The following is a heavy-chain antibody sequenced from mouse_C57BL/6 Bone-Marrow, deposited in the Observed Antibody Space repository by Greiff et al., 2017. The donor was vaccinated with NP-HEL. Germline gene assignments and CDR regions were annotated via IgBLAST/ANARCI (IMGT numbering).Heavy chain of an antibody. CDR2: FYPGSGSI. J-gene: IGHJ2*01. CDR1: GYTFTEYT. Sequence: QVQLQQSGAELVKPGASVKLSCKASGYTFTEYTIHWVKQRSAQGLEWIGWFYPGSGSIKYNEKFKDKATLTADKSSITVYMELSRLTSEYSAVYFCASHEEGHYGSSFLFDDWGQGTTLTVSS. CDR3: ASHEEGHYGSSFLFDD. D-gene: IGHD1-1*01. V-gene: IGHV1-62-2*01.